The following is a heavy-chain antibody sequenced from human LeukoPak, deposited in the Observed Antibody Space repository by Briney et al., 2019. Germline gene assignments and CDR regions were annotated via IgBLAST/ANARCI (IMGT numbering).Heavy chain of an antibody. V-gene: IGHV1-2*02. D-gene: IGHD3-9*01. J-gene: IGHJ5*02. CDR3: ARDLSDYDILTGYRIHWFDP. Sequence: GASVKVSCKASGYTFTGYYMHWVRQAPGQGLEWMGWINPNSGGTNYAQKFQGRVTMTRDTSISTAYMELSRLRSDDTAVYYCARDLSDYDILTGYRIHWFDPWGQGTLVTVSS. CDR1: GYTFTGYY. CDR2: INPNSGGT.